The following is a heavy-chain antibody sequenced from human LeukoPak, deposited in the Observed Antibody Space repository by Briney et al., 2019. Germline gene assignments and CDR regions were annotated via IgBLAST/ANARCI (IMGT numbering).Heavy chain of an antibody. CDR1: GGSISSYY. D-gene: IGHD1-26*01. V-gene: IGHV4-59*01. CDR2: IYYSGSS. CDR3: ARYSGSSLVDY. J-gene: IGHJ4*02. Sequence: SETLSLTCTVSGGSISSYYWSWIRQPPGKGLEWIGYIYYSGSSNYNPSLKSRVTISVDTSKNQFSLKLSSVTAADTAVYYCARYSGSSLVDYWGQGALVTVSS.